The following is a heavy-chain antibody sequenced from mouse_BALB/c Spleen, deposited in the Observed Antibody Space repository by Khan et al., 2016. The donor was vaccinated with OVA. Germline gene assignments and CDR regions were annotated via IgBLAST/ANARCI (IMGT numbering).Heavy chain of an antibody. J-gene: IGHJ3*01. V-gene: IGHV1-77*01. CDR1: GYTFTDFL. CDR2: IYPGSGYI. D-gene: IGHD3-2*02. Sequence: QMQLQQSGPELVKPGASVKMSCKASGYTFTDFLISWLKQRPGQGLEWIGEIYPGSGYIYYNEKFKGKATLTSDKSSNTAYMQLTSLTSEDSAVYVCARAGYGGFAHWGQGTLVTVSA. CDR3: ARAGYGGFAH.